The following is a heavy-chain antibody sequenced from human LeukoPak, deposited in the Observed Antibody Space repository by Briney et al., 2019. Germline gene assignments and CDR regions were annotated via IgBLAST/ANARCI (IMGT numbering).Heavy chain of an antibody. J-gene: IGHJ4*02. Sequence: PRASVKVSCKASGYTFTSYGISWVRQAPGQGLEWMGWISAYNGNTNYAQKLQGRVTMTTDTSTSTAYIELRSLRSDDTAVYYCARVWVRADWTTVTSFDYWGQGTLVTVSS. CDR2: ISAYNGNT. CDR1: GYTFTSYG. CDR3: ARVWVRADWTTVTSFDY. V-gene: IGHV1-18*01. D-gene: IGHD4-11*01.